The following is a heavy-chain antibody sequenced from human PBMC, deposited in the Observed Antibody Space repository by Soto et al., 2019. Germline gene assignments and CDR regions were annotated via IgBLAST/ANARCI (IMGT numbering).Heavy chain of an antibody. Sequence: EVQLVESGGGLVKPGGSLRLSCAASGFTFSSYSMNWVRQAPGKGLEWVSSISSSSSYIYYADSVKGRFTISRDNAKNSLYLQMNSLRAADTAVYYCSSLGSLAGYYYYYGMDVWGQGNTVTVSS. J-gene: IGHJ6*02. V-gene: IGHV3-21*01. CDR2: ISSSSSYI. CDR3: SSLGSLAGYYYYYGMDV. D-gene: IGHD6-19*01. CDR1: GFTFSSYS.